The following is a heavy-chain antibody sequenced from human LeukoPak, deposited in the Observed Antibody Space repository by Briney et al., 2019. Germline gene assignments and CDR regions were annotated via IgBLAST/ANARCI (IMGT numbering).Heavy chain of an antibody. J-gene: IGHJ4*02. V-gene: IGHV4-34*01. CDR3: ASSLQNRYIVVVPAATHFDY. D-gene: IGHD2-2*01. Sequence: PSETLSLTCAVYGGSFSGYYWSWIRQPPGKGLEWIGEINHSGSTNYNPPLKSRVTISVDTSKNQFSLKLSSVTAADTAVYYCASSLQNRYIVVVPAATHFDYWGQGTLVTVSS. CDR1: GGSFSGYY. CDR2: INHSGST.